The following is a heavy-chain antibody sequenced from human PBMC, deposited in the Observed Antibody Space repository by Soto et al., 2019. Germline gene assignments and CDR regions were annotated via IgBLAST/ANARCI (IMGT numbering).Heavy chain of an antibody. V-gene: IGHV3-30*18. CDR3: AKDMFPAAPGHYYYGMDV. J-gene: IGHJ6*04. Sequence: GGSLRLSCAPSGFTFSSYGMHWVRQAPGKGREWVAVISYDGSNKYYADSVKGRFTISRDNSKNTLYLQMNSLRAEDTAVYYCAKDMFPAAPGHYYYGMDVWGEGTTVTVSS. CDR1: GFTFSSYG. CDR2: ISYDGSNK. D-gene: IGHD2-2*01.